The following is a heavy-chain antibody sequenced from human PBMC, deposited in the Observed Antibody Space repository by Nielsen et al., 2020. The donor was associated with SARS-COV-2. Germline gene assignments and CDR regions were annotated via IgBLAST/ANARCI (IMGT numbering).Heavy chain of an antibody. V-gene: IGHV3-49*02. Sequence: WLRQPPGKGLEWVGFIRSKAYGGTPEYAASVKGRFTISRDDSKSIAYLQMNSLKTEDTAVYYCTRVQLRYFDWLLKEAEYSSTGARAPGSPSPQ. D-gene: IGHD3-9*01. CDR3: TRVQLRYFDWLLKEAEYSST. J-gene: IGHJ1*01. CDR2: IRSKAYGGTP.